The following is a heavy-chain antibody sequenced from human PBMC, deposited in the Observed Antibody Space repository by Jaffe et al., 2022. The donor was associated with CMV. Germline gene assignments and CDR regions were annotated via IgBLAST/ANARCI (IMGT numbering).Heavy chain of an antibody. J-gene: IGHJ6*03. D-gene: IGHD6-6*01. V-gene: IGHV4-59*08. CDR3: ARRGAYSSSSPLYYYYMDV. Sequence: QVQLQESGPGLVKPSETLSLTCTVSGGSISSYYWSWIRQPPGKGLEWIGYIYYSGSTNYNPSLKSRVTISVDTSKNQFSLKLSSVTAADTAVYYCARRGAYSSSSPLYYYYMDVWGKGTTVTVSS. CDR1: GGSISSYY. CDR2: IYYSGST.